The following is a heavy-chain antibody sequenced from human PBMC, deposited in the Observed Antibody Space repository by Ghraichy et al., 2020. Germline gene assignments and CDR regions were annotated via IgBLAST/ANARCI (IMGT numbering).Heavy chain of an antibody. CDR1: GFTFSSYS. CDR2: ISSSSSTI. Sequence: GESLNISCAASGFTFSSYSMNWVRQAPGKGLEWVSYISSSSSTIYYADSVKGRFTISRDNAKNSLYLQMNSLRDEDTAVYYCAADTYYYDSGWLLPTGAFDIWGQGTMVTVSS. J-gene: IGHJ3*02. V-gene: IGHV3-48*02. D-gene: IGHD3-22*01. CDR3: AADTYYYDSGWLLPTGAFDI.